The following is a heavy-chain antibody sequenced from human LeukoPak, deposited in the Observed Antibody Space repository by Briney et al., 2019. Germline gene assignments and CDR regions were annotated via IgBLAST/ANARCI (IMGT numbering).Heavy chain of an antibody. D-gene: IGHD1-26*01. CDR3: ARGGGSGSREFDY. CDR2: IYYSVST. V-gene: IGHV4-31*03. CDR1: GGSISSGGYY. Sequence: SETLSLTCTVSGGSISSGGYYWSWIRQHPGKGLEWIGYIYYSVSTYYNPSLKSRVTISVDTSKNQFSLKPSSVTAADTAVYYCARGGGSGSREFDYWGQRTLVTVSS. J-gene: IGHJ4*02.